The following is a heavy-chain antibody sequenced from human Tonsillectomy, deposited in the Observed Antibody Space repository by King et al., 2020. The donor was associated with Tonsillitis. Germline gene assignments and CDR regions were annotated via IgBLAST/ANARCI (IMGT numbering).Heavy chain of an antibody. CDR2: ISYDGSNK. CDR3: AKEVLRRVCGMDV. CDR1: GFTFSSYG. D-gene: IGHD4-17*01. V-gene: IGHV3-30*18. Sequence: VQLVESGGGVVQPGRSLRLSCAASGFTFSSYGMHWVRQAPGKGLEWVAVISYDGSNKYYADSVKGRFTISRDNSKNTLYLQMNSLRAEDTAVYYCAKEVLRRVCGMDVWGQGTTVTVSS. J-gene: IGHJ6*02.